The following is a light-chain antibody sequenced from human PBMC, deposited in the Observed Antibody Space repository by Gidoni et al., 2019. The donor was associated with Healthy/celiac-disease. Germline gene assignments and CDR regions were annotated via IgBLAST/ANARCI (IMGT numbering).Light chain of an antibody. V-gene: IGKV3-11*01. Sequence: ELVLTQSPATLSFSPGERANLSCRASQSVSSYLAWYQQKPGQAPRLLIYDASNRATGIPARFSGSGSGTDFTLTISSLEPEDFAVYYCQQRSNWLTFGGGTKVEIK. CDR3: QQRSNWLT. CDR2: DAS. J-gene: IGKJ4*01. CDR1: QSVSSY.